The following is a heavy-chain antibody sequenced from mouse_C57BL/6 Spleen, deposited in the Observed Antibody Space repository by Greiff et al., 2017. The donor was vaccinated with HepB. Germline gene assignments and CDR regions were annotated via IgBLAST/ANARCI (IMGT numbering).Heavy chain of an antibody. Sequence: QVQLQQSGAELVKPGASVKMSCKASGYTFTSYWITWVKQRPGQGLEWIGDIYPGSGSTNYNEKFKSKATLTVDTSSSTAYMQLSSLTSEDSAVYYCARSYYSNYAFAYWGQGTLVTVSA. J-gene: IGHJ3*01. CDR3: ARSYYSNYAFAY. CDR1: GYTFTSYW. D-gene: IGHD2-5*01. CDR2: IYPGSGST. V-gene: IGHV1-55*01.